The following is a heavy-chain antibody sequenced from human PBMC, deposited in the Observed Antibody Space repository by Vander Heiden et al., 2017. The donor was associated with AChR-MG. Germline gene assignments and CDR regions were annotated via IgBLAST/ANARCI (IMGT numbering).Heavy chain of an antibody. D-gene: IGHD1-1*01. CDR3: ARLGPPQRRLYYFDY. CDR1: GYSFTGYW. J-gene: IGHJ4*02. V-gene: IGHV5-51*01. CDR2: IYPGDSDT. Sequence: EVQLVQSGAEVQKPGESLKISCKGSGYSFTGYWIGWVRQMPGKGLEWMGIIYPGDSDTRYSPSFQGQVTISADKSISTAYLQWSSLKASDTAMYYCARLGPPQRRLYYFDYWGQGTLVTVSS.